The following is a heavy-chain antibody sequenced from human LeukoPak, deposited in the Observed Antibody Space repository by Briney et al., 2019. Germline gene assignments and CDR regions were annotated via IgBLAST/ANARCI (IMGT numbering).Heavy chain of an antibody. CDR1: GYTFTSYA. Sequence: ASVKVSCKASGYTFTSYAMHWVRQAPGQRLEWMGWINAGNGNTKYSQKFQGRVTITRDTSASTAYMELSSLRSEDTAVYYCARDNSSSWTHDYWGQGTLVTVSS. V-gene: IGHV1-3*01. CDR2: INAGNGNT. J-gene: IGHJ4*02. CDR3: ARDNSSSWTHDY. D-gene: IGHD6-13*01.